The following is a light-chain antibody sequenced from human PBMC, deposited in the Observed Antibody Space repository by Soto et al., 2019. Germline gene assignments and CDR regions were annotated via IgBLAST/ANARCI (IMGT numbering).Light chain of an antibody. V-gene: IGKV3-11*01. Sequence: IVLTQSPASVSFSPGEGATLSCRASQSVRTYLAWYQQKPGQAPRLLISDASDRATGIPARFSGSGSGTDFTLTISRLEPEEFAVHYRQQDGSVPTTFGQGSKVDIX. J-gene: IGKJ1*01. CDR3: QQDGSVPTT. CDR2: DAS. CDR1: QSVRTY.